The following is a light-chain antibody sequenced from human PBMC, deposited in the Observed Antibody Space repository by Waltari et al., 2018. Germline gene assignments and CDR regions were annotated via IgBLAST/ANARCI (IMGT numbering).Light chain of an antibody. V-gene: IGKV3-20*01. Sequence: EIVLTQSPGTLTLSPGERATLSCRASQSVKNNYLAWYHQKPGQAPRLLIFDASSRATGIPDRFSGSGSATDFTLTISRLEPEDFAVYYCQQYGSSPPYTFGQGTKLEIK. CDR3: QQYGSSPPYT. CDR1: QSVKNNY. J-gene: IGKJ2*01. CDR2: DAS.